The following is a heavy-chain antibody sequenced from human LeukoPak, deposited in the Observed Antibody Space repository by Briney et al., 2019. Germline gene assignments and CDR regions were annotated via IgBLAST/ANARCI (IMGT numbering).Heavy chain of an antibody. D-gene: IGHD1-14*01. CDR2: FRSKAYGGTT. Sequence: PGGSLRLSCTASGLTFGVFAMSWFRQAPGKGLKWVGFFRSKAYGGTTEYAASVKGRFTISRDDSKSIAYLQMNSLRAEDTAVYYCAKLSHEANRPTFDYWGQGTLVTVSS. J-gene: IGHJ4*02. CDR3: AKLSHEANRPTFDY. V-gene: IGHV3-49*03. CDR1: GLTFGVFA.